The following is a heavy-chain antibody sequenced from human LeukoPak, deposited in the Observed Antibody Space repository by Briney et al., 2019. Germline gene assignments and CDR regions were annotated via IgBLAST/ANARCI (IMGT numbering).Heavy chain of an antibody. J-gene: IGHJ4*02. CDR1: GYTFTTYG. CDR3: ARDRRSMVRGVNTLFDY. Sequence: GGLVEVSCKSSGYTFTTYGFSWVRQAPGQGLEWMGWISGYNGNTNYAQKLQGRVTMTTDTSTNTAYMELRSLRSDDTAVYYCARDRRSMVRGVNTLFDYWGQGTLVTVSS. V-gene: IGHV1-18*01. D-gene: IGHD3-10*01. CDR2: ISGYNGNT.